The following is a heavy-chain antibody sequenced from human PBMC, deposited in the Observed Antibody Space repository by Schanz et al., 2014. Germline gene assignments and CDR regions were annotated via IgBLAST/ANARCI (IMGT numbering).Heavy chain of an antibody. CDR3: GRAGTGMTGWYFEL. D-gene: IGHD1-20*01. CDR1: GFTFSSYD. V-gene: IGHV3-33*01. Sequence: QVQLVESGGGVVQPGRSLRLSCVASGFTFSSYDVFWVRQAPGKGLEWMAILWHDGSKKYYADSVKGRFTVSRDNSKNTLFLQMSSLRVDDMAVYYCGRAGTGMTGWYFELWGRGTLVTVSS. J-gene: IGHJ2*01. CDR2: LWHDGSKK.